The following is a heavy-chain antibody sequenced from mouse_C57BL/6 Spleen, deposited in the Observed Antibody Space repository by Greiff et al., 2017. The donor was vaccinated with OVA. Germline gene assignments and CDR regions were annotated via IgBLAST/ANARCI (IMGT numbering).Heavy chain of an antibody. CDR1: GFTFSDYY. V-gene: IGHV5-16*01. CDR2: INYDGSST. Sequence: EVQLVESEGGLVQPGSSMKLSCTASGFTFSDYYMAWVRQVPEKGLEWVANINYDGSSTYYLDSLKSRFIISRDNAKNILYLQMSSLKSEDTATYYCARDGGGWYFDVWGTGTTVTVSS. CDR3: ARDGGGWYFDV. J-gene: IGHJ1*03.